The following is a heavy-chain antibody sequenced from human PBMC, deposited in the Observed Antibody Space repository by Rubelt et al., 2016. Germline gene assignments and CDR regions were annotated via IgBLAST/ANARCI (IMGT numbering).Heavy chain of an antibody. CDR3: ARADYYDSSGYHNWFDP. V-gene: IGHV4-31*03. CDR1: GGSISSGGYY. D-gene: IGHD3-22*01. J-gene: IGHJ5*02. CDR2: IYYSGST. Sequence: TLSLTCTVSGGSISSGGYYWSWIRQHPGKGLEWIGYIYYSGSTYYNPSLKSRVTISVDTSKNQFSLKLSSVTAADMAVYYCARADYYDSSGYHNWFDPWGQGTLVTVSS.